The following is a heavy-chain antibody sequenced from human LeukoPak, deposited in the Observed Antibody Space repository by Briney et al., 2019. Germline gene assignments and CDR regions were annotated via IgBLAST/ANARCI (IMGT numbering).Heavy chain of an antibody. V-gene: IGHV3-53*01. CDR1: GFTVTNNY. CDR3: AREGVYSYGPFYYYYYGMDV. D-gene: IGHD5-18*01. J-gene: IGHJ6*02. CDR2: IFSGGDT. Sequence: GGSLRLSCAAAGFTVTNNYIHWVRQAPGKGLEWVSIIFSGGDTYYTDSVKGRFTISRDNAKNSLYLQMNSLRAEDTAVYYCAREGVYSYGPFYYYYYGMDVWGQGTTVTASS.